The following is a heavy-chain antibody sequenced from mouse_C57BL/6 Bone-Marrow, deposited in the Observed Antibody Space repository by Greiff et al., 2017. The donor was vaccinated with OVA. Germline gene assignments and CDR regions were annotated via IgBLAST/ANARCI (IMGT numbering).Heavy chain of an antibody. Sequence: QVHVKQPGAELVKPGASVKMSCKASGYTFTSYWITWVKQRPGQGLEWIGDIYPGSGSTNYNEKFKSKATLTVDTSSSTAYMQLSSLTSEDSAVYYCAREHYYGSLYYAMDYWGQGTSVTVSS. J-gene: IGHJ4*01. CDR2: IYPGSGST. CDR1: GYTFTSYW. D-gene: IGHD1-1*01. V-gene: IGHV1-55*01. CDR3: AREHYYGSLYYAMDY.